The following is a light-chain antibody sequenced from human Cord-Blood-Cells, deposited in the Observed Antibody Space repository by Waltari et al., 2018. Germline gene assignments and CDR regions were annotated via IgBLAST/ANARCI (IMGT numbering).Light chain of an antibody. CDR1: QSVSSSY. Sequence: EIVLTQSPGTLSLSPGERATLSCRASQSVSSSYLAWYQQKPGQAPRPLIYGASSRATGIPDRFSGSGSGTDFTLTISRLEPEDFAVYDCQQYGSSSFTFGPGTKVDIK. J-gene: IGKJ3*01. CDR3: QQYGSSSFT. CDR2: GAS. V-gene: IGKV3-20*01.